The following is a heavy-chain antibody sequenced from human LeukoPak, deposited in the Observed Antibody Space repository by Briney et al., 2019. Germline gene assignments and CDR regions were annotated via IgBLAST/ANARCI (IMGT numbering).Heavy chain of an antibody. Sequence: GGSLRLSCAASGFTFSNYAMSWVRQAPGKGLEWVSSISSSSSYIYYADSVKGRFTISRDNAKNSLYLQMNSLRAEDTAVYYCASYGGNSHFDYWGQGTLVTVSS. V-gene: IGHV3-21*01. J-gene: IGHJ4*02. CDR1: GFTFSNYA. D-gene: IGHD4-23*01. CDR2: ISSSSSYI. CDR3: ASYGGNSHFDY.